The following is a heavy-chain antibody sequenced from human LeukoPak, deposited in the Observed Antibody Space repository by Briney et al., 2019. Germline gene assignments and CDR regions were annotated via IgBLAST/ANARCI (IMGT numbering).Heavy chain of an antibody. Sequence: GGSLRLSCAASGFTFSSYAMHWVRQAPGKALVWVAIISYDGSNKYYADSVKGRFTISRDNSKNTLYLQINSLRAEDTAVYYCATDPDSSGYYYPIFDYWGQGTLVTVSS. CDR3: ATDPDSSGYYYPIFDY. D-gene: IGHD3-22*01. V-gene: IGHV3-30-3*01. J-gene: IGHJ4*02. CDR1: GFTFSSYA. CDR2: ISYDGSNK.